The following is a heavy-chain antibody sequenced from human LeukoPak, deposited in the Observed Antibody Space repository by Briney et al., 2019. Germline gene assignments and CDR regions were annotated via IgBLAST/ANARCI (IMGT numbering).Heavy chain of an antibody. D-gene: IGHD3-3*01. V-gene: IGHV1-24*01. CDR2: FDPEDGET. J-gene: IGHJ6*02. CDR3: ATDGGDYYGMDV. Sequence: ASVKVSCKVSGYTLTELSMHWVRQAPGEGLEWMGGFDPEDGETIYAQKFQGRVTMTEDTSTDTAYMELSSLRSEDTAVYYCATDGGDYYGMDVWGQGTTVTVSS. CDR1: GYTLTELS.